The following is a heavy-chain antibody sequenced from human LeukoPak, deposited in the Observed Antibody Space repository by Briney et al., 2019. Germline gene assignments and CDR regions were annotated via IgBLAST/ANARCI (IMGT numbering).Heavy chain of an antibody. D-gene: IGHD2-21*01. CDR2: IYTSGST. CDR1: GGSFSSYY. Sequence: SETLSLTCTVSGGSFSSYYWSWVRQPPGKGLEWIGRIYTSGSTNYNPSLKSRVTMSVDPSRDQFSLKLSSVTAADTAVYYCGRDRTYCCGDCYSGGDYYYYGMDVWGQGTTVTVSS. V-gene: IGHV4-4*07. CDR3: GRDRTYCCGDCYSGGDYYYYGMDV. J-gene: IGHJ6*02.